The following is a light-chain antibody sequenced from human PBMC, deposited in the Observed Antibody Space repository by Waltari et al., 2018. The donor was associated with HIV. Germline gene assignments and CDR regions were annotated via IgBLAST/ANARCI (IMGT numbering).Light chain of an antibody. CDR2: DVN. Sequence: QSALTQPHSVSGSPGQSLTISCTGTSSYFHTLFSWYQQHPGKAPKVIISDVNKRPSGVPDRFSGSKSGNTASLTISGLQAEDEADHHCCSHAGNFIFVFGTGTKVTVL. CDR3: CSHAGNFIFV. V-gene: IGLV2-11*01. J-gene: IGLJ1*01. CDR1: SSYFHTL.